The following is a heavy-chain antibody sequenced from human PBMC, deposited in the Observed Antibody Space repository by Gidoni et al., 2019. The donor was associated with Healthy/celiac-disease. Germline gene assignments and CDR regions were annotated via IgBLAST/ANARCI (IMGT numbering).Heavy chain of an antibody. Sequence: TYYNPSLKSRVTISVDTSKNQFSLKLSSVTAADTAVYYCARQSITMIVVVRGAFVIWGQGTMVTVSS. CDR2: T. D-gene: IGHD3-22*01. J-gene: IGHJ3*02. V-gene: IGHV4-39*01. CDR3: ARQSITMIVVVRGAFVI.